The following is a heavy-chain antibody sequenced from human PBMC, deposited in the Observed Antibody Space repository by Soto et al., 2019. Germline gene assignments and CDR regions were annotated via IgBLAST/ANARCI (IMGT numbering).Heavy chain of an antibody. Sequence: QVQLQESGPGLVMPSETLSLTCSVSGDSISGSPYYWGWIRQPPGKRLEWIGSIFHDGYIVYTPSLKSRGTLSVDTSKNQFSLKLTSVAAADTAIYFCARLQTAVPHYWGQGILVTVSS. CDR3: ARLQTAVPHY. J-gene: IGHJ4*02. D-gene: IGHD6-19*01. CDR2: IFHDGYI. CDR1: GDSISGSPYY. V-gene: IGHV4-39*01.